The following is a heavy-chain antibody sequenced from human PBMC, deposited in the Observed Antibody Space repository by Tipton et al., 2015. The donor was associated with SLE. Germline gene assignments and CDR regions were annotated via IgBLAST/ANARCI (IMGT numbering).Heavy chain of an antibody. CDR3: ARLSGFDSLFDY. CDR1: GFTFSGYW. J-gene: IGHJ4*02. D-gene: IGHD5-12*01. V-gene: IGHV3-7*01. CDR2: IKQDGSKK. Sequence: SLRLSCAASGFTFSGYWMTWVRQAPGKGLEWVANIKQDGSKKYYVEPVKGRFTISRDNAKTSLYLQMNSLRADDTGVYYCARLSGFDSLFDYWGQGTLVTVSS.